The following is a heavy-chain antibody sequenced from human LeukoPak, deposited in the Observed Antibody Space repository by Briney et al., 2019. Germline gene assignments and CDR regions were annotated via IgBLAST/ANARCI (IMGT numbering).Heavy chain of an antibody. D-gene: IGHD3-22*01. CDR1: GGTFSSYA. CDR3: ARVWYYYDSSGYGWFDP. Sequence: SVKVSCKASGGTFSSYAISWVRQAPGQGLEWMGGIIPIFGTANYAQKFQGRVTITTDESTSTAYMELSSLRSEDTAVYYCARVWYYYDSSGYGWFDPWGQGTLVTVSS. CDR2: IIPIFGTA. J-gene: IGHJ5*02. V-gene: IGHV1-69*05.